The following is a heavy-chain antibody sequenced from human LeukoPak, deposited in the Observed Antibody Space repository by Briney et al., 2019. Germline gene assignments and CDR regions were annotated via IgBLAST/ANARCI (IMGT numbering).Heavy chain of an antibody. Sequence: GGSLRLSCAASGFTFSSYSMNWVRQAPGKGLEWVSSISSSSSYIYYADSVKGRFTISRDNAKNSLYLQMNSLRAEDTAVYYCARMGSCHHPSYFDYWGQGTLVTVSS. CDR2: ISSSSSYI. CDR1: GFTFSSYS. CDR3: ARMGSCHHPSYFDY. D-gene: IGHD2-2*01. V-gene: IGHV3-21*01. J-gene: IGHJ4*02.